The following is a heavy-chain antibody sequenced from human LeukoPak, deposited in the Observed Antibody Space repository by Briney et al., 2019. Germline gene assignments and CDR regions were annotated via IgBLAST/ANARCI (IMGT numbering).Heavy chain of an antibody. CDR2: ITAAGDNT. V-gene: IGHV3-23*01. Sequence: GSLRLSCAASGFTFTKYAMTWVRQAPGKGLEWVSVITAAGDNTDYAESVKGRFTISRDNSKNTLYMQMNSLRVEDTAVYYCAKAVYSGPIWGQGTMVTVSS. D-gene: IGHD5-12*01. CDR1: GFTFTKYA. CDR3: AKAVYSGPI. J-gene: IGHJ3*02.